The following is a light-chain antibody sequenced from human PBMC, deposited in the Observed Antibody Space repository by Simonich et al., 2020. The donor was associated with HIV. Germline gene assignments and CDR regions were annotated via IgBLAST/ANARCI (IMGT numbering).Light chain of an antibody. CDR1: QSVLYRSNNKNY. J-gene: IGKJ4*01. V-gene: IGKV4-1*01. Sequence: DIVMTQSPDSLAVSLGERATINCRSSQSVLYRSNNKNYLASYQQKPGQPPKLLIYWASTRESGVPDRFSGSGSGTDFTLTITSLQAEDVAVYYCQQYYSPPALTFGGGTKVEIK. CDR3: QQYYSPPALT. CDR2: WAS.